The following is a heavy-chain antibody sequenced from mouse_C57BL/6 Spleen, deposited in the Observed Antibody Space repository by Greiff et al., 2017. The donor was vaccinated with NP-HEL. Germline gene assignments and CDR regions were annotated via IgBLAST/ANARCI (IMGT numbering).Heavy chain of an antibody. CDR3: AREFYYYGSSYYFDY. V-gene: IGHV1-82*01. CDR1: GYAFSSSW. D-gene: IGHD1-1*01. J-gene: IGHJ2*01. CDR2: IYPGDGDT. Sequence: QVQLKQSGPELVKPGASVKISCKASGYAFSSSWMNWVKQRPGKGLEWIGRIYPGDGDTNYNGKFKGKATLTADKSSSTAYMQLSSLTSEDSAVYFCAREFYYYGSSYYFDYWGQGTTLTVSS.